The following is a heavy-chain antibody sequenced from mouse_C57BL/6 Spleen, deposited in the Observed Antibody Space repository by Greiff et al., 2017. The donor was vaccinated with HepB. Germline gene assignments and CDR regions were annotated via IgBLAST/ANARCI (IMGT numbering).Heavy chain of an antibody. J-gene: IGHJ2*01. V-gene: IGHV1-4*01. D-gene: IGHD2-3*01. CDR2: FNPSSGYN. Sequence: VQLQQSGAELARPGASVKMSCKASGYTFTSYTMHWVKQRPGQGLEWIGYFNPSSGYNKYNQKFKDKATLTADKSSSTAYMQLSSLTSEDSAVYYCARGVYDGYLDYWGQGTTLTVSS. CDR3: ARGVYDGYLDY. CDR1: GYTFTSYT.